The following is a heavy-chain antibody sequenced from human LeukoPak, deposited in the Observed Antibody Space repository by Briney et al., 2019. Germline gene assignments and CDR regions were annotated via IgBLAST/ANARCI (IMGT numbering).Heavy chain of an antibody. CDR3: AKGVMPNYYFGMDV. D-gene: IGHD2-2*01. CDR2: ISGSGGST. V-gene: IGHV3-23*01. Sequence: GGSLRLSCAASGFTFSSYAMSWVRQAPGKGLEWVSVISGSGGSTYYADSVRGRFTISRDNSKNTLYLQMNSLRADDTAVYYCAKGVMPNYYFGMDVWAQGTTVTVSS. J-gene: IGHJ6*02. CDR1: GFTFSSYA.